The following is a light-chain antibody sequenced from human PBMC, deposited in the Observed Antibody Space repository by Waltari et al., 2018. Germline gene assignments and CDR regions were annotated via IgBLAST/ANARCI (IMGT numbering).Light chain of an antibody. CDR3: QHYVRLPVT. CDR1: QIISRA. J-gene: IGKJ1*01. CDR2: DVS. Sequence: ITLTQSPGTLSLSPGESATLSCRSSQIISRALAWYQQKPGQAPRLLIYDVSTRASGIPDRFSGSGSGTELSLTISRLESKDFAVYYCQHYVRLPVTFGQGTKLEFK. V-gene: IGKV3-20*01.